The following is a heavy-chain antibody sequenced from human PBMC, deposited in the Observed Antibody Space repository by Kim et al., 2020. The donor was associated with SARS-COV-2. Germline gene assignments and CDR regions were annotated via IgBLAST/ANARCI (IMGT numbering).Heavy chain of an antibody. CDR2: INTNTGDP. V-gene: IGHV7-4-1*02. CDR1: GYTFTSYA. J-gene: IGHJ6*02. CDR3: ARGDRGRDYYYYYGMDV. Sequence: ASVKVSCKASGYTFTSYAMNWVRQAPGQGLEWMGWINTNTGDPTYAQGFTGRFVFSLDTSVSTAYLQISSLKAEDTAVYYCARGDRGRDYYYYYGMDVWGQGATVTVSS.